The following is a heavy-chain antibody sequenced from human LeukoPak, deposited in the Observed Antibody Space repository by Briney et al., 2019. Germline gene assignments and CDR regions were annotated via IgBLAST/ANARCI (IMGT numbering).Heavy chain of an antibody. CDR3: AKAQGYGSGSSYGMDV. D-gene: IGHD3-10*01. Sequence: PGGSLRLSCATSGFTFSNYGMHWVRQAPGKGLEWVAFIRYDGSNKYYADSVKGRFTISRDNSKNTLYLQMNSLRAEDTAVYYCAKAQGYGSGSSYGMDVWGQGTTVTVSS. J-gene: IGHJ6*02. CDR1: GFTFSNYG. V-gene: IGHV3-30*02. CDR2: IRYDGSNK.